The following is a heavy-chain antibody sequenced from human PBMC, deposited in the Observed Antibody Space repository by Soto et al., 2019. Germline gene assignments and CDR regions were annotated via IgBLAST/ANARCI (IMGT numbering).Heavy chain of an antibody. CDR2: IYHSGST. D-gene: IGHD4-4*01. J-gene: IGHJ4*02. Sequence: QLQLQESGSGLVKPAQTLSLTGAVSGGSISSGCYSWSWIRQPPGQGLEWIGYIYHSGSTYYNPSLKSRVTISVDRSKNQFSLKLSSVNAADTAVYYCARGMTTVTTLDYWGQGTLVTVSS. CDR1: GGSISSGCYS. CDR3: ARGMTTVTTLDY. V-gene: IGHV4-30-2*01.